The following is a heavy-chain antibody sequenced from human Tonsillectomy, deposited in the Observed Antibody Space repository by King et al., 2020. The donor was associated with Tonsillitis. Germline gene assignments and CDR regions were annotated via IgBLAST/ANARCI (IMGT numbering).Heavy chain of an antibody. D-gene: IGHD3-9*01. CDR1: GYTFTSYY. CDR3: ARENSLRYFDW. Sequence: QLVQSGAEVKKPGASVRVSCKASGYTFTSYYMHWVRQAPGQGLEWMGIINPSIGSTSSAQKFQGRVTMTRETSTSTVYMELSSLRSEDTAVYYCARENSLRYFDWWGQGTLVTVSS. V-gene: IGHV1-46*03. CDR2: INPSIGST. J-gene: IGHJ4*02.